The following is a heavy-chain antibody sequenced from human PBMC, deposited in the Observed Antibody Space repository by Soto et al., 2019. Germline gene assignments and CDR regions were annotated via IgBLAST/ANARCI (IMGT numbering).Heavy chain of an antibody. D-gene: IGHD2-2*01. V-gene: IGHV1-18*01. J-gene: IGHJ5*02. CDR1: GYTFTSYG. Sequence: QVQLVQSGADVKKPGASVKVSCKASGYTFTSYGISWVRQAPGQGLEWVGWISPYNGDTNYAQKLQGRVTMTTDTFTSTAYMELRSLISDDTAVYYCARATQLSNRGVRGLFGPWGQGTLVTVSS. CDR2: ISPYNGDT. CDR3: ARATQLSNRGVRGLFGP.